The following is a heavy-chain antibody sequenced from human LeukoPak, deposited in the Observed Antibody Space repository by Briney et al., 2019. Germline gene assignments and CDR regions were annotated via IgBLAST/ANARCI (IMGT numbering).Heavy chain of an antibody. CDR3: ARDPFGCLYVETSEQWLVPKGGY. J-gene: IGHJ4*02. D-gene: IGHD6-19*01. CDR2: IGTAGDT. CDR1: GFTFSSYD. V-gene: IGHV3-13*01. Sequence: GGSLRLSCAASGFTFSSYDMHWVRQATGKGLEWVSAIGTAGDTYYPGSVKGRFTISRENAKNSLYLQMNSLRAGDTAVYYCARDPFGCLYVETSEQWLVPKGGYWGQGTLVTVSS.